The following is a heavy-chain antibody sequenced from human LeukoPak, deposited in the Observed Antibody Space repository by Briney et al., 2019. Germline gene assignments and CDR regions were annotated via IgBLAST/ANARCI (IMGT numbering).Heavy chain of an antibody. CDR2: IYSGGST. Sequence: PGGSLRLSCAASGFIVSSNYMSWVRQAPGKGLEWVSVIYSGGSTYYADSVRGRFIISRDNSKNTLYLQMNSLRAEDTAVYYCARDLHLHSSSWYDAFDIWGQGTLVTVSS. CDR1: GFIVSSNY. V-gene: IGHV3-66*01. J-gene: IGHJ3*02. CDR3: ARDLHLHSSSWYDAFDI. D-gene: IGHD6-13*01.